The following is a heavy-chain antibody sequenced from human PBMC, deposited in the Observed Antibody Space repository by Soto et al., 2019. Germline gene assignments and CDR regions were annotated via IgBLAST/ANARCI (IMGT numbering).Heavy chain of an antibody. Sequence: SETLSLTCTFSGGSIISGGYYWSWIRQHPGKGLEWIGYIYYSGSTYYNPSLKSRVTISVDTSKNQFSLKLSSVTAADTAVYYCARAPSVGHYYYGMDVWGQGTTVTVSS. D-gene: IGHD1-26*01. CDR1: GGSIISGGYY. V-gene: IGHV4-31*03. CDR2: IYYSGST. J-gene: IGHJ6*02. CDR3: ARAPSVGHYYYGMDV.